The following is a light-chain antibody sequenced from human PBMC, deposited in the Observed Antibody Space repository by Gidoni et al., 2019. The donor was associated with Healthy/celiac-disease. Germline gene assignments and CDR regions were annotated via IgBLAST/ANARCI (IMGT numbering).Light chain of an antibody. CDR1: QSVSSN. J-gene: IGKJ2*02. CDR3: QQYNNWPPGT. Sequence: ELVMTQSPATLSVSPGERATLSCRASQSVSSNLAWYQQKPGQAPRLLIYGASTRATGIPARFSGSGSGTEFTLTISSLQSEDFAVYYCQQYNNWPPGTFXXXTKLEIK. V-gene: IGKV3-15*01. CDR2: GAS.